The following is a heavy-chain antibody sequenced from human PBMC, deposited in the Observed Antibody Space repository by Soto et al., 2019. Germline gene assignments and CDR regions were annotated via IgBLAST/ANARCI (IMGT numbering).Heavy chain of an antibody. CDR2: IKQDGSEK. J-gene: IGHJ4*02. CDR3: ARDLSVRGYSYGIDY. Sequence: PGGSLRLSCAASGFTFSSYWMSWVRQAPGKGLELVANIKQDGSEKYYVDSVKGRFTISRDNAKNPLYLQMNSLRAEDTAVYYCARDLSVRGYSYGIDYWGQGTLVTVSS. CDR1: GFTFSSYW. D-gene: IGHD5-18*01. V-gene: IGHV3-7*01.